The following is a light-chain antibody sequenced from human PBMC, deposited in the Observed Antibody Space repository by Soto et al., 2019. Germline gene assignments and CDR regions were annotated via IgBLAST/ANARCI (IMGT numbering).Light chain of an antibody. CDR3: SSYTSSSTRVV. Sequence: QSVLTQPASVSGSPGQSITISCTGTSSDVGGYNYVSWYQQHPGKAPKLMIYDVTYRPSGVSNRFSGSKSGNTASLTISGLQAEDEADYYCSSYTSSSTRVVFGGGTKLTVL. J-gene: IGLJ2*01. CDR2: DVT. V-gene: IGLV2-14*01. CDR1: SSDVGGYNY.